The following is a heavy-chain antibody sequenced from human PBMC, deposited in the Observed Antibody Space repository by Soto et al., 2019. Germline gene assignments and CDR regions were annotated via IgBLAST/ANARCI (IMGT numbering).Heavy chain of an antibody. V-gene: IGHV3-7*01. J-gene: IGHJ5*02. Sequence: PGGSLRLSCAASGFTFSSYWMSWVRQAPGKGLERVANIKQDGSEKYYVDSVKGRFTISRDNAKNSLYLQMNSLGAEDTAVYYCAKFRDLDWFGPWGQGTLVTVSS. D-gene: IGHD2-21*01. CDR3: AKFRDLDWFGP. CDR2: IKQDGSEK. CDR1: GFTFSSYW.